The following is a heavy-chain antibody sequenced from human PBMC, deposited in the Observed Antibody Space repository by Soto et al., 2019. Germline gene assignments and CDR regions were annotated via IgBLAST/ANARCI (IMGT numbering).Heavy chain of an antibody. Sequence: QVQLVQSGAEVKKPGSSVKVSCKASGGTFSSYAISWVRQAPGQGLEWMGGIIPIFGTANYAQKFQGRVTITADESTSTAYMELSSLRSEDTTVYYCARHGYTGSGSYPGAIDYWGQGTLVTVSS. CDR3: ARHGYTGSGSYPGAIDY. CDR2: IIPIFGTA. V-gene: IGHV1-69*01. CDR1: GGTFSSYA. J-gene: IGHJ4*02. D-gene: IGHD1-26*01.